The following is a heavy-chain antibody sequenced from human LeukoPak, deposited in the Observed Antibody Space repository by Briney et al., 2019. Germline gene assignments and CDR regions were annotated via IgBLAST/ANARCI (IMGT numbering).Heavy chain of an antibody. CDR1: GYSFTSYW. D-gene: IGHD6-19*01. CDR3: ARQRGPLAGTLDY. Sequence: GESLQISCKGSGYSFTSYWIGWVRQKPGKGLEWMGIIYPGDSDTRYSPSFRGQVTISADKSISTAYLQWSSLKASDTAMYYCARQRGPLAGTLDYWGQGTLVTVSS. J-gene: IGHJ4*02. CDR2: IYPGDSDT. V-gene: IGHV5-51*01.